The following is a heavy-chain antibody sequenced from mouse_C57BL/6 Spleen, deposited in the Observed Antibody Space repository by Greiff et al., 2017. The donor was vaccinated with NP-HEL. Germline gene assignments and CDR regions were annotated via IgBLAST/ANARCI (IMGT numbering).Heavy chain of an antibody. CDR3: TRGMGEGYYAMDY. D-gene: IGHD4-1*01. CDR2: ISSGGDYF. Sequence: EVKVVESGEGLVKPGGSLKLSCAASGFTFSGYAMSWVRQTPEKRLEWVAYISSGGDYFNYADTVKGRFTFPRDNARNTLYLQMSSLKSEDTAMYYCTRGMGEGYYAMDYWGQGTSVTVSS. J-gene: IGHJ4*01. CDR1: GFTFSGYA. V-gene: IGHV5-9-1*02.